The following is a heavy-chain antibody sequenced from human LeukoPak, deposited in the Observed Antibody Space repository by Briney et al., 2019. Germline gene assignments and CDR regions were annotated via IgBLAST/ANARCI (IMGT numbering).Heavy chain of an antibody. Sequence: PGGSLGLSCAAPGFTFSSYAMSWVRRGPGKGWEWVSAIRGRGGSTYYAHSMTGRFTISRDNSNTTLYLQMHSLTAEDTAVYYCANPSLRIAAADMDVWGQGTTVTVSS. CDR2: IRGRGGST. CDR3: ANPSLRIAAADMDV. J-gene: IGHJ6*02. V-gene: IGHV3-23*01. D-gene: IGHD6-13*01. CDR1: GFTFSSYA.